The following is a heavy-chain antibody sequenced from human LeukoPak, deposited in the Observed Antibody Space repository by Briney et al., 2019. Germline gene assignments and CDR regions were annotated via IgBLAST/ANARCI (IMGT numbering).Heavy chain of an antibody. Sequence: GGSLRLSCAVSGFSFSNAWMNWVRQAPGKGLECVGRIKSVSDGETTDYAASVKGRFIISRDDSRSTLYLRMHSLRTEDTAVYCCTTIWLGPDFWGQGTLVTVSS. D-gene: IGHD3-10*01. V-gene: IGHV3-15*01. CDR1: GFSFSNAW. J-gene: IGHJ4*02. CDR2: IKSVSDGETT. CDR3: TTIWLGPDF.